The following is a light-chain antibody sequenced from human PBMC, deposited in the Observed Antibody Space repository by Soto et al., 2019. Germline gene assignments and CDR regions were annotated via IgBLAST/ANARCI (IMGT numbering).Light chain of an antibody. Sequence: QSALTQPASVSGSPGQSITLSCAGTSRDVGNYKYVSWYQQHPGKAPTLMIYEVSNRPSGVSNRFSGSKSGNTASLTISGLQAEDETDYYCFSYTSSGTYVFGTGTKLTVL. V-gene: IGLV2-14*01. J-gene: IGLJ1*01. CDR3: FSYTSSGTYV. CDR1: SRDVGNYKY. CDR2: EVS.